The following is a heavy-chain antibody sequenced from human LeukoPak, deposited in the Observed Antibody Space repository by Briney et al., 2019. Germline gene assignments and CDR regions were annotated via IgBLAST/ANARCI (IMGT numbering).Heavy chain of an antibody. CDR2: ISGSGGST. D-gene: IGHD3-3*01. V-gene: IGHV3-23*01. Sequence: GGSLRLSCAASGFPFSSYAMSWVRQAPGEGLECVSAISGSGGSTDYADSVKGRFTISRDNSKNTLYLQMNSLRAEDTAVYYCAKVSVNFWSGYEPFDYWGQGTLVTVCS. CDR1: GFPFSSYA. J-gene: IGHJ4*02. CDR3: AKVSVNFWSGYEPFDY.